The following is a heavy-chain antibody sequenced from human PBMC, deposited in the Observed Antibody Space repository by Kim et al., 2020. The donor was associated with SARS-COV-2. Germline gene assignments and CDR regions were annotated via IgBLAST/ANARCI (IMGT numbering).Heavy chain of an antibody. CDR2: LYYTGTT. J-gene: IGHJ4*02. V-gene: IGHV4-59*13. D-gene: IGHD3-10*01. CDR3: ARVTSCRGTMGGFDF. CDR1: GVSIDNNY. Sequence: SETLSLTCTVSGVSIDNNYWTWIRQPPGKGLQFIGYLYYTGTTYQNPSLNSRVTMTLDTSENQLSLRLRSVTAADTAVYYCARVTSCRGTMGGFDFWGQGTLVTVSS.